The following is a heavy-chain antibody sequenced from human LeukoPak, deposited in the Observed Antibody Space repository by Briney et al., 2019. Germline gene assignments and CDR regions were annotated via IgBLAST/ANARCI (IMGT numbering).Heavy chain of an antibody. D-gene: IGHD2-15*01. Sequence: GGSLKLSCAASGFTFSGSAMHWVRQAPGKGLEWVGRIRSKANGYTTAYGASVKGRFTVSRDDLKRTTYVQMKSLKIEDTAVYYCTRLAGGDAFDIWGPGTMVTVSS. CDR2: IRSKANGYTT. CDR1: GFTFSGSA. J-gene: IGHJ3*02. V-gene: IGHV3-73*01. CDR3: TRLAGGDAFDI.